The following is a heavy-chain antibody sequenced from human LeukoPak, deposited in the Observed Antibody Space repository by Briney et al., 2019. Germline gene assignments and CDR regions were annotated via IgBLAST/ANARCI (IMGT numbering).Heavy chain of an antibody. CDR3: ARDHPRDYYGLGIPSSGLNWLDP. V-gene: IGHV1-18*01. D-gene: IGHD3-10*01. Sequence: GASVKVSCKASGYTFTSYGISWVRQAPGQGLEWMGWISAYNGNTNYAQKLQGRVTMTTDTSTSTAYMELRSLRSDDTAVYYCARDHPRDYYGLGIPSSGLNWLDPWGQGTLVTVSS. CDR1: GYTFTSYG. CDR2: ISAYNGNT. J-gene: IGHJ5*02.